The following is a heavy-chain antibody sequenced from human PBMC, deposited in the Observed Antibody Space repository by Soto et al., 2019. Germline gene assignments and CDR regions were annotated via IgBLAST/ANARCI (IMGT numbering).Heavy chain of an antibody. J-gene: IGHJ4*02. CDR2: IYYSGST. CDR3: AIEYYYDSSGFDY. D-gene: IGHD3-22*01. Sequence: QVQLQESGPGLVKPSQTLSLTCTVSGVSIGSGGYYWTWIRQHPQKGLEWIGHIYYSGSTYYNPSLNSRVTVSVDTSKNQFSLKLSSVTAADTAVYYCAIEYYYDSSGFDYWGQGTPVTVSS. V-gene: IGHV4-31*03. CDR1: GVSIGSGGYY.